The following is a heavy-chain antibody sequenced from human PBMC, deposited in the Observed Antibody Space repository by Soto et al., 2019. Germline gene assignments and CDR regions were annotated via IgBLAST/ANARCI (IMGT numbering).Heavy chain of an antibody. V-gene: IGHV3-15*01. Sequence: GGSLRISSATSGLTSCNAFMSLVRQAPGKGLEWVGRFISKTDGGTTDYAAPVNGRFTISRDDSINTLYLQMNSLKTEDTAVYYCTTPPYGSGDYWGQGT. CDR2: FISKTDGGTT. CDR1: GLTSCNAF. D-gene: IGHD3-10*01. CDR3: TTPPYGSGDY. J-gene: IGHJ4*02.